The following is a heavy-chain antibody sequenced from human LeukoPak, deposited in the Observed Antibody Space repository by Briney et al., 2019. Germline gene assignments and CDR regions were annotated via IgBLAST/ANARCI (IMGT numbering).Heavy chain of an antibody. CDR1: GFTFSSYA. CDR3: ARSVPDYTRFDY. D-gene: IGHD4-11*01. J-gene: IGHJ4*02. CDR2: FKTKYHQV. V-gene: IGHV3-23*05. Sequence: GGSLRLSCAASGFTFSSYAMNWVRQAPGKGLEWVSTFKTKYHQVYYAESVRGRFTISTDNSRNTVFLQMNSLRADDTALYYCARSVPDYTRFDYWGQGALVTVSS.